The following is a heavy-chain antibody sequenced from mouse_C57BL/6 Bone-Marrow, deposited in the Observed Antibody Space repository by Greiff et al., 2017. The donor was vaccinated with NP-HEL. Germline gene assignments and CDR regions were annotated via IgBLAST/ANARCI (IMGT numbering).Heavy chain of an antibody. D-gene: IGHD1-1*01. J-gene: IGHJ2*01. CDR1: GFTFSDYG. V-gene: IGHV5-15*01. CDR2: ISNLAYSI. CDR3: ARLAGPYYCDY. Sequence: EVMLVESGGGLVQPGGSLKLSCAASGFTFSDYGMAWVRQAPRKGPEWVAFISNLAYSIYYADTVTGRFTISRENAKNTLYLEMSSLRSEDTAMYYCARLAGPYYCDYWGQGTTRTVSS.